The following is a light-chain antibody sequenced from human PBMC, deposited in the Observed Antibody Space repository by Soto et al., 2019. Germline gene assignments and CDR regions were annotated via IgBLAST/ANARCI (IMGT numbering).Light chain of an antibody. J-gene: IGKJ5*01. CDR3: HQYNNWPSIT. V-gene: IGKV3-15*01. Sequence: EIVITQSPATLSVSPGERATLSCRASQSVSSNLAWYQQKPGQAPRLLIYGASTRATGIPARFSGSGSGTEFTLTISSLQSEDFAVYYCHQYNNWPSITFGQGTLLAIK. CDR1: QSVSSN. CDR2: GAS.